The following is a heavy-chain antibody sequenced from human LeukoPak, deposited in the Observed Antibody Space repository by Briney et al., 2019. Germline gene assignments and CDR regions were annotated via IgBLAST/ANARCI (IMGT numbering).Heavy chain of an antibody. D-gene: IGHD2-21*02. CDR1: GFTFSSYE. CDR3: ARETAYCGGDCYSAFDY. J-gene: IGHJ4*02. Sequence: GGSLRLSCAASGFTFSSYEMNWVRQAPGKGLEWVSYISSSGSTIYYADSVKGRFTISRDNAKNSLYLQMNRLRAEDTAVYYCARETAYCGGDCYSAFDYWGQGTLVTVSS. V-gene: IGHV3-48*03. CDR2: ISSSGSTI.